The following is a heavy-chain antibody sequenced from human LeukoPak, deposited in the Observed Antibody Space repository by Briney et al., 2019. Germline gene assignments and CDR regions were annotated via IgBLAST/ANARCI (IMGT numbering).Heavy chain of an antibody. D-gene: IGHD3-22*01. CDR3: ARGGYDSSGYYYPFDY. Sequence: ASVKVSCKASGYTFTGYYMHWVRQAPGQGLEWMGWISAYNGNTNYAQKLQGRVTMTTDTSTSTAYMELRSLRSDDTAVYYCARGGYDSSGYYYPFDYWGQGTLVTVSS. CDR2: ISAYNGNT. CDR1: GYTFTGYY. J-gene: IGHJ4*02. V-gene: IGHV1-18*04.